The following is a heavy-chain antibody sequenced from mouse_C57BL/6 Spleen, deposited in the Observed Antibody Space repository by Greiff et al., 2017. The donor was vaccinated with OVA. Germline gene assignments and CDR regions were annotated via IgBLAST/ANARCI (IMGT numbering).Heavy chain of an antibody. J-gene: IGHJ2*01. CDR2: ISDGGSYT. Sequence: DVHLVESGGGLVKPGGSLKLSCAASGFTFSSYAMSWVRQTPEKRLEWVATISDGGSYTYYPDNVKGRFTISRDNAKNNLYLQMSHLKSEDTAMYYCARDLLPYYFDYWGQGTTLTVSS. CDR1: GFTFSSYA. D-gene: IGHD2-1*01. CDR3: ARDLLPYYFDY. V-gene: IGHV5-4*01.